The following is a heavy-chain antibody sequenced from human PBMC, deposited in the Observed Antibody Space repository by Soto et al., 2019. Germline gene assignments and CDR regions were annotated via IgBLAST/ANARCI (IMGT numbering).Heavy chain of an antibody. J-gene: IGHJ6*04. V-gene: IGHV3-30-3*01. D-gene: IGHD6-6*01. CDR2: ISSDATNK. Sequence: QVQLVESGGGVVQPGRSLRLSCAASGFTFRAYALHWVRKAPGKGLEWVTLISSDATNKYLADSVNGRFTISRDNSKNERDLQMNSLRVEDTGLYYCARQGMAARKYYSTYLDVWGKGTTVIVTS. CDR3: ARQGMAARKYYSTYLDV. CDR1: GFTFRAYA.